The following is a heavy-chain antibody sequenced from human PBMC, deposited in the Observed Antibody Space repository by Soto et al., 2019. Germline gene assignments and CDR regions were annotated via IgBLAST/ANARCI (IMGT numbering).Heavy chain of an antibody. CDR2: IYYSGST. J-gene: IGHJ6*02. Sequence: KTSETLSLTCTVSGGSISSYYWSWIRQPPGKGLEWIGYIYYSGSTNYNPSLKSRVTISVDTSKNQFSLKLSSVTAADTAVYYCARVMESGTGPYYYYGMDVWGQGTTVTVSS. CDR3: ARVMESGTGPYYYYGMDV. V-gene: IGHV4-59*01. D-gene: IGHD2-8*02. CDR1: GGSISSYY.